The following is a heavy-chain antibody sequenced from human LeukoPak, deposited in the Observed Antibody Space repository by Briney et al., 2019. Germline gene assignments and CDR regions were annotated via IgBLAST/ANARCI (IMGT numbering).Heavy chain of an antibody. CDR2: FHRDSSYI. Sequence: GGSLRLSCAASGFTFSTYSMNWVRHTPGKGLEWVSFFHRDSSYIYHADSVKGRFPISRDNAKKSLYLQMNSLSAEDPAVSYCADPLSSSLGYWGQGNLVTVSS. CDR3: ADPLSSSLGY. CDR1: GFTFSTYS. V-gene: IGHV3-21*01. D-gene: IGHD6-6*01. J-gene: IGHJ4*02.